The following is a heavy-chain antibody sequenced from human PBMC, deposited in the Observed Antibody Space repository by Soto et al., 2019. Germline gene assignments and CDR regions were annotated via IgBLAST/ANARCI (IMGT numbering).Heavy chain of an antibody. J-gene: IGHJ5*02. CDR2: IYYSGST. CDR3: ARELYPRAWFDP. V-gene: IGHV4-59*11. CDR1: GGSISSHY. Sequence: QVQLQESGPGLVKPSETLSLTCTVSGGSISSHYWSWIRQPPGKGLEWIGYIYYSGSTNYNPSLKSRVTISVDTSKNQFSLKLSSVTAADTAVYYCARELYPRAWFDPWGQGTLVTVSS.